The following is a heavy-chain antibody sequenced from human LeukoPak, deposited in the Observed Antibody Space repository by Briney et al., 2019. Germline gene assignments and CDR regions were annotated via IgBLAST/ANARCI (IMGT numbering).Heavy chain of an antibody. Sequence: GGSLRLSCAASGFTFGNTWMGWVRQAPGKGLEWVANISPDGSDKYYVDSVRGRFTISRDNAQNSVNLQMNSLRAEDSAVYYYGRWGVNAGLDRWGQGTLVSVAS. D-gene: IGHD3-10*01. CDR3: GRWGVNAGLDR. V-gene: IGHV3-7*01. CDR2: ISPDGSDK. J-gene: IGHJ5*02. CDR1: GFTFGNTW.